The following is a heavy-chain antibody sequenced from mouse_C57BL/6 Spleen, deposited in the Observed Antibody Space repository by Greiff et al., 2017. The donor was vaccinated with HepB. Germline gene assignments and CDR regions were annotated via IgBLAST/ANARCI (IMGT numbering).Heavy chain of an antibody. J-gene: IGHJ1*03. D-gene: IGHD1-1*01. CDR2: IYPGSGST. CDR1: GYTFTSYW. CDR3: ARDYGSSYGYWYFDV. V-gene: IGHV1-55*01. Sequence: QVQLQQPGAELVKPGASVKMSCKASGYTFTSYWITWVKQRPGQGLEWIGDIYPGSGSTNYNEKFKSKATLTVATSSSTAYMQLSSLTSEDSAVYYCARDYGSSYGYWYFDVWGTGTTVTVSS.